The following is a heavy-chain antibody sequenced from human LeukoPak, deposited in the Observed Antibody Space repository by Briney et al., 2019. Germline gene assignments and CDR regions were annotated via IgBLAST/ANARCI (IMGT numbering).Heavy chain of an antibody. V-gene: IGHV4-4*02. Sequence: PSGTLSLTCTVSGGSISSSNWWSWVRQPPGKGLEWIGEIYHSGSTNYNPSLKSRVTISVDKSKNQFSLKLSSVTAADTAVYYCASFEYSGSSGGHYWGQGTLVTVSS. CDR1: GGSISSSNW. D-gene: IGHD1-26*01. J-gene: IGHJ4*02. CDR2: IYHSGST. CDR3: ASFEYSGSSGGHY.